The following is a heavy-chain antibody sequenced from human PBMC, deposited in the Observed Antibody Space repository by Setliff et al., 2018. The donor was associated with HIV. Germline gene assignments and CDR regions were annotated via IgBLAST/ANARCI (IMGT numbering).Heavy chain of an antibody. D-gene: IGHD3-10*01. CDR1: GYSFANYY. V-gene: IGHV1-8*02. J-gene: IGHJ6*03. Sequence: ASVKVSCKASGYSFANYYIHWVRQAPGQGLEWMGWMNPNSGNTGYAQKFQGRVTMTRNTSISTAYMELSSLRPEDTAVYYCARGQGGMWVGGYGISSNYYYYMDVWGKGTTVTVSS. CDR2: MNPNSGNT. CDR3: ARGQGGMWVGGYGISSNYYYYMDV.